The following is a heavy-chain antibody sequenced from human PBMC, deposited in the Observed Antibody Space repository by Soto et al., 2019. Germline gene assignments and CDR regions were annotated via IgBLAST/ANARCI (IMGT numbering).Heavy chain of an antibody. CDR1: EGYISNFY. J-gene: IGHJ4*02. V-gene: IGHV4-59*01. Sequence: SIAEGYISNFYGRRIRQPPGKGLEWIGYIYYSGSTNYNPSLKSRVTISVDTSKNQFSLKLTSVTAADTAVYYCARLSSGLVPFDYWGQGTLFTVS. CDR2: IYYSGST. D-gene: IGHD3-9*01. CDR3: ARLSSGLVPFDY.